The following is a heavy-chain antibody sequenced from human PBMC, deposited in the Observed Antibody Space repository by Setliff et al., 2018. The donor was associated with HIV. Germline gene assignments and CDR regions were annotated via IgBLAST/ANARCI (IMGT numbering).Heavy chain of an antibody. J-gene: IGHJ4*02. CDR1: GFTFSDYW. D-gene: IGHD3-22*01. V-gene: IGHV3-48*01. CDR2: ISPSSTII. Sequence: GGSLRLSCAASGFTFSDYWMTWVRQAPGKGLEWVSYISPSSTIIYYPDSVKGRFTTSRDNSKNKVYLQMNNLRAEDTAVYYCATDSSGYYLGGFDYWGQGTLVTVSS. CDR3: ATDSSGYYLGGFDY.